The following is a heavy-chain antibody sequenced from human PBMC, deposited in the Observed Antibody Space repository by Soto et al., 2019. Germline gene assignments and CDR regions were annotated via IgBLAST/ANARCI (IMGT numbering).Heavy chain of an antibody. CDR3: AREVVVRGWFDP. CDR1: GYTFTSYY. V-gene: IGHV1-46*01. Sequence: GASVKVSCKASGYTFTSYYMHWVLQAPGQGLEWMGIINPSGGSTSYAQKFQGRVTMTRDTSTSTVYMELSSLRSEDTAVYYCAREVVVRGWFDPWGQGTLVTVSS. CDR2: INPSGGST. D-gene: IGHD3-22*01. J-gene: IGHJ5*02.